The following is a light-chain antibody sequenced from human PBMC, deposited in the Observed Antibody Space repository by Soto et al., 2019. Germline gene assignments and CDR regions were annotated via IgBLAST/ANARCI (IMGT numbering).Light chain of an antibody. V-gene: IGLV2-14*01. CDR1: SSDIGDYNY. Sequence: QSALTQPASVSGSPGQSITISCTGTSSDIGDYNYVSWYQQYPGKVPKLVIYDVSHRPSGVSNRFSGSKSGNTASLTISGLQAEDEADYYCSSSTTTTSLVMFGGGTKLTVL. CDR2: DVS. J-gene: IGLJ3*02. CDR3: SSSTTTTSLVM.